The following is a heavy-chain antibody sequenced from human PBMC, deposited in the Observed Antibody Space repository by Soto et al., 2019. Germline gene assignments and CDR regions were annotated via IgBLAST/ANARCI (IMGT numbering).Heavy chain of an antibody. CDR1: GGSFSGYY. CDR3: AREEPVSGSYYYFDY. CDR2: INHSGST. D-gene: IGHD1-26*01. V-gene: IGHV4-34*01. J-gene: IGHJ4*02. Sequence: SETLSLTCAVYGGSFSGYYWSWIRQPPGKGLEWIGEINHSGSTNYNPSLKSRVTISVDTSKNQFSLKLSSVTAADTAVYYCAREEPVSGSYYYFDYWGQGTLVTVSS.